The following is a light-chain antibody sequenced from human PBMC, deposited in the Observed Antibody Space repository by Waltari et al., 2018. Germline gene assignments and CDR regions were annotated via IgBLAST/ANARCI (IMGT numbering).Light chain of an antibody. Sequence: YTLTQPPSLSESPGRTVIISCTRSSGYIASNDVHWFQPRPGSAPTIVIYENNLRPSGVPDRFSASIDRSSNSASLTISGLKTEDEADYYCQSYDSRNLVFGGGTKVTVL. CDR3: QSYDSRNLV. CDR1: SGYIASND. J-gene: IGLJ2*01. CDR2: ENN. V-gene: IGLV6-57*03.